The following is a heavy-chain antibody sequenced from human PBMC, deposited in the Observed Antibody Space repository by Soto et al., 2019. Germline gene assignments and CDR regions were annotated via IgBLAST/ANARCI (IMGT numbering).Heavy chain of an antibody. V-gene: IGHV3-23*01. CDR2: ISGSGGST. Sequence: EVQLLESGGGWVQPGGSLRLSWAAPGLTFRASALTWVRQAPGKGLEWVSAISGSGGSTYYTDSVKGRFTISRDNSKNTLYLQMNSLRAEDTAVYYCAKEVLGGQGTLVTVSS. CDR3: AKEVL. J-gene: IGHJ4*02. D-gene: IGHD2-15*01. CDR1: GLTFRASA.